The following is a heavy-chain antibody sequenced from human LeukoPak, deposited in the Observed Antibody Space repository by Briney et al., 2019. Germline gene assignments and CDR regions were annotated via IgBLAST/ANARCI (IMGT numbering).Heavy chain of an antibody. CDR3: AKGTTDYDAGDPLDF. V-gene: IGHV3-23*01. J-gene: IGHJ4*02. Sequence: PGGSLRLSCAASGFTFSSYAMTWVRQAPGKGLEWVSAITGSGDSAYYSDSVKGRFTISRDQSKSTVYLQMTSLRAEDTAVFYCAKGTTDYDAGDPLDFWGQGTLVTVSS. CDR1: GFTFSSYA. CDR2: ITGSGDSA. D-gene: IGHD3-16*01.